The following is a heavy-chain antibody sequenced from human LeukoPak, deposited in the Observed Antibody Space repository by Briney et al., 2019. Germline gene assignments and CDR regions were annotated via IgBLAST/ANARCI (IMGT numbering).Heavy chain of an antibody. J-gene: IGHJ4*02. CDR3: ARRTSNPVGAIDY. CDR1: GGSISISNYY. CDR2: ISYSGT. Sequence: SETLSLTCTVSGGSISISNYYWGWIRQPPGRGLEWIGSISYSGTYYNPSLKSRLTISVDTSKNHSSLNLRSVTAADTAVYYCARRTSNPVGAIDYWGQGTLVTVSS. V-gene: IGHV4-39*01. D-gene: IGHD1-26*01.